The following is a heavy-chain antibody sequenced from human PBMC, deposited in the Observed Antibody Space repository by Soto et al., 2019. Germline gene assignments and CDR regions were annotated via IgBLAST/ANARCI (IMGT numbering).Heavy chain of an antibody. D-gene: IGHD3-22*01. J-gene: IGHJ6*02. CDR1: GFTFSSYA. Sequence: GGSLRLSCTASGFTFSSYALSWVRQAPGKGLEWVSAISGSGGSTYYADSVQGRFTISRDNSKNTLYLQMNSLRAEDTAVYYCAKVPPYDSSGYHHYYYYYGMDVWGQGTTVTVSS. V-gene: IGHV3-23*01. CDR3: AKVPPYDSSGYHHYYYYYGMDV. CDR2: ISGSGGST.